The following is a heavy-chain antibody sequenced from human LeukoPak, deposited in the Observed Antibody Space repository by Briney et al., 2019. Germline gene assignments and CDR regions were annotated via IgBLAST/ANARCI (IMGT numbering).Heavy chain of an antibody. Sequence: PSETLSLTCTVSGDSISSSSTYWGWIRQPPGKGLEWIGTIYYSGSTYYNPSLKSRVIISVDTSKNQFSLKLSSVTAADTAVYYCATSIAAAGQNWFDPWGQGTLVTVSS. CDR3: ATSIAAAGQNWFDP. V-gene: IGHV4-39*01. D-gene: IGHD6-13*01. CDR1: GDSISSSSTY. J-gene: IGHJ5*02. CDR2: IYYSGST.